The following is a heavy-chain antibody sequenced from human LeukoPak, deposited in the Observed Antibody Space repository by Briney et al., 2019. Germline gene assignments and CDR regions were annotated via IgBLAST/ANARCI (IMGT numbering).Heavy chain of an antibody. CDR1: GGSISSGGYS. J-gene: IGHJ1*01. Sequence: SETLSLTCAVSGGSISSGGYSWSWIRQPPGKGLEWIRYIYHSGSTYYNPSLKSRVTISVDRSKNQFSLKLSSVTAADTAVYYCARGGSWPEYFQHWGQGTLVTVSS. V-gene: IGHV4-30-2*01. CDR3: ARGGSWPEYFQH. CDR2: IYHSGST. D-gene: IGHD6-13*01.